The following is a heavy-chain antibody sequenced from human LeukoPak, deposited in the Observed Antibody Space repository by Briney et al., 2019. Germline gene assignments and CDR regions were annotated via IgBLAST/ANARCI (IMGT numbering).Heavy chain of an antibody. CDR2: ISAYNGNT. D-gene: IGHD3-10*01. CDR3: ARGYGSGRSRYYYYYYMDV. CDR1: GYTFTSYG. V-gene: IGHV1-18*01. J-gene: IGHJ6*03. Sequence: ASVKVSCKASGYTFTSYGISWVRQAPGQGLEWMGWISAYNGNTNYAQKLQGRVTMTTDTSTSTAYMELRSLRSDDTAVYYCARGYGSGRSRYYYYYYMDVWGKGTTVTVSS.